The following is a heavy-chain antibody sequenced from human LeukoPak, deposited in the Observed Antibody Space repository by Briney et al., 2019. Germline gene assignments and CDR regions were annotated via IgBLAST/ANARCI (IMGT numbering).Heavy chain of an antibody. V-gene: IGHV4-59*01. Sequence: SETLSLTCIVSGGSISSYYWSWIRQPPRKGLERIGYIYYTGSTNYNSSLKRRVTISVDTSKNQFSLNLSSVTAAATAVYYCARRGVGKYFDYWGQGTLVTVSS. CDR1: GGSISSYY. D-gene: IGHD3-10*01. J-gene: IGHJ4*02. CDR2: IYYTGST. CDR3: ARRGVGKYFDY.